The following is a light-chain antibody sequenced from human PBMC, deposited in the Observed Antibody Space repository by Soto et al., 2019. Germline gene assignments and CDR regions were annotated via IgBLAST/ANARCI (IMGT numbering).Light chain of an antibody. CDR3: QQYGSAPRT. J-gene: IGKJ1*01. V-gene: IGKV3-20*01. Sequence: EIVLTQSPGTLSLSPGERATLSCRASQSVSSSYLAWYQQKPGQAPRLLIYGASSRATGIPDRFRGSGSGTDFTLTISSLEPEDFAVYYCQQYGSAPRTFGQGTKVDIK. CDR1: QSVSSSY. CDR2: GAS.